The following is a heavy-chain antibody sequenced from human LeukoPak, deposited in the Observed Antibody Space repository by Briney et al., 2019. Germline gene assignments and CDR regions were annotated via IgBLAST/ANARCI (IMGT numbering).Heavy chain of an antibody. CDR3: ARDRHYYGSGSGNWFDP. CDR2: ISYDGSNK. J-gene: IGHJ5*02. CDR1: GFTFSSYA. Sequence: PGGSLRLSCAASGFTFSSYAMHWVRQAPGKGLEWVAVISYDGSNKYYADSVKGRFTISRDNSKNTLYLQMNSLRAEDAAVYYCARDRHYYGSGSGNWFDPWGQGTLVTVSS. V-gene: IGHV3-30*01. D-gene: IGHD3-10*01.